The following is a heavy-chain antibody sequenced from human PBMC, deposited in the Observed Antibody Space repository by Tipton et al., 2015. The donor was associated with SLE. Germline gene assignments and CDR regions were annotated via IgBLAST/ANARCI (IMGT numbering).Heavy chain of an antibody. Sequence: TLSLTCSVSGGSTSSHYWSWIRQAPGKGLEWMGYIYDSGNYNYNPSLKSRVTMSVDTSKNQVSLKLSSVTAADTAMYYCARGLYAGVSAAGLWGQGTLVTVSS. V-gene: IGHV4-59*11. D-gene: IGHD6-13*01. CDR2: IYDSGNY. J-gene: IGHJ4*02. CDR3: ARGLYAGVSAAGL. CDR1: GGSTSSHY.